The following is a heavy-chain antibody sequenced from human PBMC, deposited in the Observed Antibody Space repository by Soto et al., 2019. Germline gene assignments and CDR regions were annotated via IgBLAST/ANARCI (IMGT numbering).Heavy chain of an antibody. J-gene: IGHJ6*02. CDR1: GFTFSSYA. V-gene: IGHV3-30-3*01. CDR3: ARPLRLGYYYGMDV. Sequence: QVQLVESGGGVVQPGRSLRLSCAASGFTFSSYAMHWVRQAPGKGLEWVAVKSYDGSNKYYADSVKGRFTISRDNSKNTLYLQMNSLRAEDTAVYYCARPLRLGYYYGMDVWGQGTTVTVSS. CDR2: KSYDGSNK. D-gene: IGHD3-10*01.